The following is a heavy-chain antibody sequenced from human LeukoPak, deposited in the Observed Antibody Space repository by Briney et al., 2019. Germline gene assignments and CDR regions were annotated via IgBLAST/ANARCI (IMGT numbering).Heavy chain of an antibody. CDR3: ARGWIAETTVVTPYNY. J-gene: IGHJ4*02. Sequence: ASVKVSCKASGVTFSNYAVNWVRQAPGQGLEWMGGIIPIFGTAHYAQKFQGRVTITADESTSTAFMQLSSLRSEDTAMYYCARGWIAETTVVTPYNYWGQGTLVTVSS. D-gene: IGHD4-23*01. CDR2: IIPIFGTA. V-gene: IGHV1-69*13. CDR1: GVTFSNYA.